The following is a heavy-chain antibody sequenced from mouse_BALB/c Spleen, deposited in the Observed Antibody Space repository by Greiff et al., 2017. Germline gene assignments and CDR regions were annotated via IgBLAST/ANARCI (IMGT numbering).Heavy chain of an antibody. CDR3: ASYRLLMDY. V-gene: IGHV3-6*02. D-gene: IGHD2-14*01. Sequence: EVQLVESGPGLVKPSQSLSLTCSVTGYSITSGYYWNWIRQFPGNKLEWMGYISYDGSNNYNPSLKNRISITRDTSKNQFFLKLNSVTTEDTATYYCASYRLLMDYWGQGTSVTVSS. CDR1: GYSITSGYY. CDR2: ISYDGSN. J-gene: IGHJ4*01.